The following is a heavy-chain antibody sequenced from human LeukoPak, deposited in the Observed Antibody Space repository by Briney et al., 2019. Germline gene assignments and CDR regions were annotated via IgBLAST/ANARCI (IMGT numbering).Heavy chain of an antibody. V-gene: IGHV3-30-3*01. Sequence: GGSLRLSCAASGLTFSRYTMNWVRQAPGKGLEWVAVISYDGSNKYYADSVKGRFTISRDNSKNTLYLQMNSLRAEDTAVYYCARAALWFGELLSSYFDYWGQGTLVTVSS. CDR2: ISYDGSNK. J-gene: IGHJ4*02. CDR3: ARAALWFGELLSSYFDY. CDR1: GLTFSRYT. D-gene: IGHD3-10*01.